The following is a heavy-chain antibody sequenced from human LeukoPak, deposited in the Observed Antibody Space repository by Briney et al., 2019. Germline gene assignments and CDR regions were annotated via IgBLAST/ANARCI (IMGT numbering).Heavy chain of an antibody. D-gene: IGHD3-16*02. CDR3: ARGPYDYVWGSYRYHFDY. J-gene: IGHJ4*02. CDR2: IIPIFGTA. CDR1: GGTFSSYA. Sequence: SVTVSCTASGGTFSSYAISWVRQAPGQGLEWMGGIIPIFGTANYAQKFQGRVTITADESTSTAYMELSSLRSEDTAVYYCARGPYDYVWGSYRYHFDYWGQGTLVTVSS. V-gene: IGHV1-69*13.